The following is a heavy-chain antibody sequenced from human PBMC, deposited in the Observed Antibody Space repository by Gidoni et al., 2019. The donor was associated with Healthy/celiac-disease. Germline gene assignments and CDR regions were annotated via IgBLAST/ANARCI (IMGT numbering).Heavy chain of an antibody. D-gene: IGHD2-2*01. CDR1: GGSLSSYY. V-gene: IGHV4-59*07. Sequence: QVQLQESGPGLVKPSDTLSLTRTVSGGSLSSYYWSWIRQPPGKGLEWIGSIYYTGSTNYNPSLKSRVTISVDTSKNQFSLKLSTVTAADTAVYYCARVGVVPAAIPSAFDIWGQGTMVTVSS. J-gene: IGHJ3*02. CDR2: IYYTGST. CDR3: ARVGVVPAAIPSAFDI.